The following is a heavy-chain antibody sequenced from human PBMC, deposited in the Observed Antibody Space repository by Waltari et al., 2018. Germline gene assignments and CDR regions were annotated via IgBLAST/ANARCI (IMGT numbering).Heavy chain of an antibody. CDR3: ARDGFTYDYIWGSYRPFDY. Sequence: QLQLQESGPGLVKPSETLSLTCTVSGGSISSSSYYWGWIRQPPGKGLEWIGSIYYSGSTYYNPSLKSRVTISVDTSKNQFSLKLSSVTAADTAVYYCARDGFTYDYIWGSYRPFDYWGQGTLVTVSS. D-gene: IGHD3-16*02. CDR2: IYYSGST. J-gene: IGHJ4*02. V-gene: IGHV4-39*07. CDR1: GGSISSSSYY.